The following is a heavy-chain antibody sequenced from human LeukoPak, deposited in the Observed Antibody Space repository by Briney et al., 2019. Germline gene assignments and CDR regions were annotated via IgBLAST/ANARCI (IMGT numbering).Heavy chain of an antibody. CDR2: ISGSRT. CDR1: GFTFSTYA. CDR3: AKSRSGSANWALQIFDN. V-gene: IGHV3-23*01. D-gene: IGHD1-1*01. J-gene: IGHJ4*02. Sequence: PGGSLRLSCAASGFTFSTYAMSWVRQAPGKGLEWVSVISGSRTYYADSVKGRFTISRDNSKNTLYLQMDSLRAEDTAVYYCAKSRSGSANWALQIFDNWGQGALVTVSS.